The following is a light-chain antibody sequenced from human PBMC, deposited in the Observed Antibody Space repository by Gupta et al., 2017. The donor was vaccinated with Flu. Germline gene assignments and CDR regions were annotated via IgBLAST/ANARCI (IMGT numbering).Light chain of an antibody. Sequence: QSALTHPPSAVRSLGHSVTISCTGGSRDVGGYNYVSWYLQHPGRAPKLLIYEVNQRPSGVPDRFSGSKSSNTASLTVSGLQAEDEDAYSCRSYAGSNNVVFGGGTNLPVL. CDR1: SRDVGGYNY. V-gene: IGLV2-8*01. CDR3: RSYAGSNNVV. CDR2: EVN. J-gene: IGLJ3*02.